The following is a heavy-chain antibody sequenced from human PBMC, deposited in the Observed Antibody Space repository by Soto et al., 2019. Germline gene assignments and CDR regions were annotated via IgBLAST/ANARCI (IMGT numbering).Heavy chain of an antibody. V-gene: IGHV3-23*01. CDR3: AKDKDWSGVYGMDV. CDR2: INGGSTT. J-gene: IGHJ6*02. Sequence: ESGGGLVQPGGSLRLSCAASGFSFSSYAMNWVRQAPGKGLEWVTTINGGSTTYYADSVKGRFTISRDNSKNTLYLQMNGLGAEDTAVYYCAKDKDWSGVYGMDVWGQGTTVTVSS. D-gene: IGHD3-3*01. CDR1: GFSFSSYA.